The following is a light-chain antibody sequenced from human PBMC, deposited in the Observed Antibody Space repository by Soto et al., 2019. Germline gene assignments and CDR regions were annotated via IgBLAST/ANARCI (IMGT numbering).Light chain of an antibody. J-gene: IGKJ3*01. CDR2: GVS. V-gene: IGKV3D-15*01. Sequence: EIVMTQSPATLSVSPGERATLSCRASQSVSSNLAWYQHKPGQAPRLLLYGVSTRATGIPARFSGAGSAAEFTLTISSLQSEDFAVYYCQQYSSWPRTFGPGTQVDFK. CDR3: QQYSSWPRT. CDR1: QSVSSN.